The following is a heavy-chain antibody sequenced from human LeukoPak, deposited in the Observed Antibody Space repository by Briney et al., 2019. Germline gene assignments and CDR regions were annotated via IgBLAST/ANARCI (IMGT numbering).Heavy chain of an antibody. CDR1: GGSISSYY. J-gene: IGHJ4*02. CDR3: ARVYSSGCFDY. CDR2: IYYSGST. V-gene: IGHV4-59*01. Sequence: SEPLSLTCTVSGGSISSYYWSWIRQPPGKGLEWIGYIYYSGSTNYNPSLKSRVTISVDTSKNQFSLKLSSVTAADTAVYYCARVYSSGCFDYWGQGTLVTVSS. D-gene: IGHD6-19*01.